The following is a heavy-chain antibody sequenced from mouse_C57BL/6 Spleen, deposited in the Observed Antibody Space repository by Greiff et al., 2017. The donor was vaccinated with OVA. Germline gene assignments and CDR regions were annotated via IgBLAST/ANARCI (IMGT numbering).Heavy chain of an antibody. J-gene: IGHJ1*03. D-gene: IGHD2-4*01. Sequence: QVQLQQPGAELVKPGASVKLSCKASGYTFTSYWMHWVKQRPGQGLEWIGMIHPNSGRTKYTEKFTSKATLTVDTSSRTAYMQISSLTYEDSSVYYCARSSYEYDECYCDVWGTGTTVTVSS. CDR3: ARSSYEYDECYCDV. CDR2: IHPNSGRT. CDR1: GYTFTSYW. V-gene: IGHV1-64*01.